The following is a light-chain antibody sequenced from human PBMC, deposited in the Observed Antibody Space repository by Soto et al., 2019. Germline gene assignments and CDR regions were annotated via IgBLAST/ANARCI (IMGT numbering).Light chain of an antibody. J-gene: IGLJ1*01. V-gene: IGLV2-11*01. Sequence: QSVLAQPRSVSGSPGQSVTVSCIGTSSDVGGYNSVSWYQEHPGKAPKLMIYDVIKRPSGVPDRFSGSKSGNTASLTISCLLAEDEADYYCCSYVGSYSYVLGTGTKVTVL. CDR2: DVI. CDR1: SSDVGGYNS. CDR3: CSYVGSYSYV.